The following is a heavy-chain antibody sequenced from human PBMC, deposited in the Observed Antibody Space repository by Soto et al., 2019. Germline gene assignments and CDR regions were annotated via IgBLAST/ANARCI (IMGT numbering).Heavy chain of an antibody. CDR3: ARGRKVVATPARGDWVDP. CDR1: GYSFIDYY. D-gene: IGHD2-21*02. CDR2: INPTDGAT. J-gene: IGHJ5*02. V-gene: IGHV1-2*04. Sequence: QVQLVQSGAEVRRPGASVRVSCKATGYSFIDYYINWVLQAPGQGLEWMGWINPTDGATKSAQKFQDWVTMTSDTFHITAYLDLRSDDTAVYYCARGRKVVATPARGDWVDPWGHGTLVTVSS.